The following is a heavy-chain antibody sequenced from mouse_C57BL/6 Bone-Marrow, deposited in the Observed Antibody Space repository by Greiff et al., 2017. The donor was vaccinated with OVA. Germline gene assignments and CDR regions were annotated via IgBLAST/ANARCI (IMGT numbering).Heavy chain of an antibody. Sequence: VQLQQSGAELVRPGASVTLSCKASGYTFTDYEMHWVKQTPVHGLEWIGAIDPETGGTAYNQKFKGKAILTADKSSSTAYMELRSLTSEDSAVYYCTRHGITTVGYYFDYRGQGTTLTVSS. CDR3: TRHGITTVGYYFDY. J-gene: IGHJ2*01. CDR1: GYTFTDYE. D-gene: IGHD1-1*01. V-gene: IGHV1-15*01. CDR2: IDPETGGT.